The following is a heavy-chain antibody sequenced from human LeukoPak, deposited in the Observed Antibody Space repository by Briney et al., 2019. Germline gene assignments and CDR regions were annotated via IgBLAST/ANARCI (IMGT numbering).Heavy chain of an antibody. D-gene: IGHD4-23*01. J-gene: IGHJ5*01. V-gene: IGHV3-74*01. CDR2: INSDGSGT. CDR1: GFTFSSYW. Sequence: GGSLRLSCAAYGFTFSSYWMHWVRQAPGKGLAWVSRINSDGSGTIYADSVRGRFTISRDNAKNTLYLQVNSLRAEDTAVYYCARTEGTVAYDSWGQGTLVTVSS. CDR3: ARTEGTVAYDS.